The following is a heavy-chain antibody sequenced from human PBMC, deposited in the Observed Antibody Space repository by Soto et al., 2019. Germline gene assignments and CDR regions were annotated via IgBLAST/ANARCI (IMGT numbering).Heavy chain of an antibody. CDR2: ISAYNGNT. CDR1: GYTFTSYG. J-gene: IGHJ5*01. CDR3: ARDRCYDGTCYSASDS. D-gene: IGHD2-15*01. V-gene: IGHV1-18*01. Sequence: ASVKVSCKASGYTFTSYGISWVLQAPGQGLEWMGWISAYNGNTNYAQKLQGRVTMTTDTSTSTAYMEMNSLRDEDTAVYYCARDRCYDGTCYSASDSWGQGTLVTVSS.